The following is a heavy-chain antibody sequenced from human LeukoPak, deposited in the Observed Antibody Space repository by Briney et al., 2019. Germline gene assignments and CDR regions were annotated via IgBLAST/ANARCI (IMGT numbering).Heavy chain of an antibody. CDR1: GYTFTNYW. CDR2: MYPGDSDT. D-gene: IGHD3-10*01. Sequence: GESLKISCKASGYTFTNYWIGWVRQMPGKGLEWMGIMYPGDSDTRYSPSFQGLVTISADKSISTAYLQWSSLKASDTAMYYCAASTYGSGAYVGFDSWGQGTLVTVSS. CDR3: AASTYGSGAYVGFDS. V-gene: IGHV5-51*01. J-gene: IGHJ4*02.